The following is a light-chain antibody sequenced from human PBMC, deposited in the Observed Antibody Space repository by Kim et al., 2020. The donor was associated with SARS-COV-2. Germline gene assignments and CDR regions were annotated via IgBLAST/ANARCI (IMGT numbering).Light chain of an antibody. J-gene: IGLJ3*02. CDR1: SGSMASNY. CDR2: EDN. Sequence: KTVTNSGTGSSGSMASNYVQWYQQRPGSAPATVIYEDNQRPSGVPDRFSGSIDSSSNSASLTISGLKTEDEADYYCQSYDSSNLWVFGGGTQLTVL. V-gene: IGLV6-57*02. CDR3: QSYDSSNLWV.